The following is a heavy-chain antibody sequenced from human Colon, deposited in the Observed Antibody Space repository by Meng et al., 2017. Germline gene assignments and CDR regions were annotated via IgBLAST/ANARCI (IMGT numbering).Heavy chain of an antibody. D-gene: IGHD2-15*01. V-gene: IGHV4-30-4*01. J-gene: IGHJ4*02. CDR2: IYYSGTT. CDR1: GDSLSSGDYY. CDR3: ASNVDTEKDIFDL. Sequence: QVQLQESGSGLVKPSQTLSLTCTVSGDSLSSGDYYWSWVRQPPGVGLQWIGVIYYSGTTTYSPSLKSRVTISVDTSKNHFSLQLTSVTASDTGVYYCASNVDTEKDIFDLWGQGTLVTVSS.